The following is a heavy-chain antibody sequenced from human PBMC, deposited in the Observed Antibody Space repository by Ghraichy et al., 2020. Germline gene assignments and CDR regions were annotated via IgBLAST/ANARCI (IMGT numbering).Heavy chain of an antibody. CDR1: RYTFSNYW. V-gene: IGHV3-7*03. J-gene: IGHJ4*02. Sequence: GGSLRLSCAASRYTFSNYWMSWVRQAPGKGLECVANIKEDGSVKNYVDSVKGRFTISRDNAKNSLYLQMNSLRAEDTAVYYCARGGLYDYVWGSYRFDLWGQGALVTGSP. D-gene: IGHD3-16*02. CDR2: IKEDGSVK. CDR3: ARGGLYDYVWGSYRFDL.